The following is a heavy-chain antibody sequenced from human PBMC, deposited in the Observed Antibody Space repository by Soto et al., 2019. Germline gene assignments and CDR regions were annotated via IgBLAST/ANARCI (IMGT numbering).Heavy chain of an antibody. CDR2: IVVGSGNT. J-gene: IGHJ3*02. Sequence: PAKGSCKASGFTFPSSALQWVRQARGQRLEWIGWIVVGSGNTNYAQKFQERVTITRDMSTSTAYMELSSLRSEDTAVYYCAAVTVARDAVDIRG. D-gene: IGHD6-19*01. CDR1: GFTFPSSA. V-gene: IGHV1-58*01. CDR3: AAVTVARDAVDI.